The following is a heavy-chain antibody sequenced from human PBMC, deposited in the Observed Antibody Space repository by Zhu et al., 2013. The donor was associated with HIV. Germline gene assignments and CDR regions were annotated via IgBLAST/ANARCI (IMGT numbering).Heavy chain of an antibody. D-gene: IGHD2-21*02. CDR1: GDSITSSDYF. J-gene: IGHJ4*02. V-gene: IGHV4-39*07. Sequence: QVQLQESGPGLVKPSETLSLTCTVSGDSITSSDYFWGWIRQPPGKGPEWIAHIYYSGTTYYNPSLKSRVTISLDTSKKHFSLKLSSVTAADTAVYYCARGDFRGHTCVIGGDCYYTFDNWGQGILVTVSS. CDR2: IYYSGTT. CDR3: ARGDFRGHTCVIGGDCYYTFDN.